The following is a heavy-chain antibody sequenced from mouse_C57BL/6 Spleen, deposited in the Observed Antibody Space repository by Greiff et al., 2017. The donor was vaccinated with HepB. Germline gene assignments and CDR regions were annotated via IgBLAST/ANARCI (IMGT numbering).Heavy chain of an antibody. CDR2: IDPSDSYT. D-gene: IGHD1-1*01. Sequence: QVQLQQPGAELVMPGASVKLSCKASGYTFTSYWMHWVKQRPGQGLEWIGEIDPSDSYTNYNQKFKGKSTLTVDKSSSTAYMQLSSLTSEDSAVYYCAAYYYGPDWYFDVWGTGTTVTVSS. CDR1: GYTFTSYW. CDR3: AAYYYGPDWYFDV. V-gene: IGHV1-69*01. J-gene: IGHJ1*03.